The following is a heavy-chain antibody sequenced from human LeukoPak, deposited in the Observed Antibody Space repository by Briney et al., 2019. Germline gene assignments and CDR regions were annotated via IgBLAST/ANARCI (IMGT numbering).Heavy chain of an antibody. J-gene: IGHJ4*02. V-gene: IGHV3-21*01. D-gene: IGHD3-3*01. CDR2: ISSSSSYI. Sequence: GGSLRLSCAASGFTFSSYSMNWVRQAPGKGLEWVSSISSSSSYIYYADSVKGRFTISRDNAKNSLYLQMNSLRAEDTAVYYCARDSEPGGLRFLEWLLPFDYWGQGTLVTVSS. CDR3: ARDSEPGGLRFLEWLLPFDY. CDR1: GFTFSSYS.